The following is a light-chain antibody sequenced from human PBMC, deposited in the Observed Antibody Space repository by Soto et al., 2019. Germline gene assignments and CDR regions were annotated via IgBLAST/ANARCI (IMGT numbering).Light chain of an antibody. Sequence: EIVFTQSPGTLSLSPGDTATLSCRASQSLSSNYLAWYQQRPGQAPKLLIYDISSRATGIPDRFSGSGSGTDFTLTITRVDPEGLAGYDCQQYGGSMTFGQGTRLEIE. CDR1: QSLSSNY. CDR2: DIS. J-gene: IGKJ5*01. V-gene: IGKV3-20*01. CDR3: QQYGGSMT.